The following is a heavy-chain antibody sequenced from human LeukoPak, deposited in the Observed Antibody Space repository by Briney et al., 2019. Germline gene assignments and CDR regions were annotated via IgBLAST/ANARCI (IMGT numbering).Heavy chain of an antibody. CDR2: ISDDGRNK. CDR1: GFTFNNYG. CDR3: AKDRETTASGTFDF. J-gene: IGHJ4*02. Sequence: GGSLRLSCAASGFTFNNYGMHYVRQAPGKGLEWVAVISDDGRNKNYADSVKGRFTISRDISNNTLYLQMNSLRAEDTGVYFCAKDRETTASGTFDFRGQGTLVTVSS. V-gene: IGHV3-30*18. D-gene: IGHD6-13*01.